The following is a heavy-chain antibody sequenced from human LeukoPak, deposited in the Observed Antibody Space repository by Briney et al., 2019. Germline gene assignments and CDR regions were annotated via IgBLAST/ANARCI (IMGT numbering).Heavy chain of an antibody. CDR1: GFTFTDYW. J-gene: IGHJ4*02. V-gene: IGHV3-74*01. CDR3: VSGGDAFSTFF. D-gene: IGHD2-21*01. Sequence: GGSLRLSCAASGFTFTDYWMHWARQTPGKGLVWVSRITIDGSDTSYADSVKGRFTISRDNAQNTVYLQMNSLRAEDTAIYCCVSGGDAFSTFFWGQGILVTVSS. CDR2: ITIDGSDT.